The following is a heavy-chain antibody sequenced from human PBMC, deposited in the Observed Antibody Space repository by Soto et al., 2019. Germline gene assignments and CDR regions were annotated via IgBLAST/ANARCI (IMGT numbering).Heavy chain of an antibody. CDR1: GGSISSSSYY. CDR2: IYYSGST. CDR3: ARHSSSWPIFDY. J-gene: IGHJ4*02. V-gene: IGHV4-39*01. Sequence: PXXTLSLPFTVSGGSISSSSYYWGFIRQPPGKGLEWIGSIYYSGSTYYNPSLKSRVTISVDTSKNHFSLKVNSVTAAATAVYYCARHSSSWPIFDYWGQGTLVTVSS. D-gene: IGHD6-13*01.